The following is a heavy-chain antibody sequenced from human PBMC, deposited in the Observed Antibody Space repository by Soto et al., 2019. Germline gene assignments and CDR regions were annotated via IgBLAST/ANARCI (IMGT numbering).Heavy chain of an antibody. Sequence: ASVKVSCKASGYTFTSYDINWVRQATGQGLEWMGWMNPNSGNTGYAQKFQGRATMTRNTSRSTAYMELSSLGSEEPAVYYCAGGAYGDYVRFSYYYYYYMDVWGKGTTVTVSS. CDR1: GYTFTSYD. CDR2: MNPNSGNT. J-gene: IGHJ6*03. CDR3: AGGAYGDYVRFSYYYYYYMDV. D-gene: IGHD4-17*01. V-gene: IGHV1-8*01.